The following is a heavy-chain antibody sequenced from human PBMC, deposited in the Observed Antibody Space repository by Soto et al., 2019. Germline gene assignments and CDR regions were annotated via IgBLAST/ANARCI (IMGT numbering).Heavy chain of an antibody. V-gene: IGHV3-23*01. CDR3: AKSLYPSSWDYYYGMDV. Sequence: GGSLRLSCAASGFTFSNYAMSWVRQAPGKGLEWVSAISGSGGSTYYADSVKGRFTISRDNSKNTLYLQMNSLRAEDTAVYYCAKSLYPSSWDYYYGMDVWGQGTTVTVSS. J-gene: IGHJ6*02. CDR2: ISGSGGST. CDR1: GFTFSNYA. D-gene: IGHD6-13*01.